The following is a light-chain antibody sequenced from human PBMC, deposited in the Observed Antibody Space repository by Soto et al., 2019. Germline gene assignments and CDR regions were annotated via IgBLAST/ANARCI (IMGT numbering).Light chain of an antibody. CDR1: QNLLYSANNKDY. V-gene: IGKV4-1*01. Sequence: DFVMTQSPDSLAVSLGERATINCKSSQNLLYSANNKDYLAWYQHKPGQPPKLLIYWASARESGVPDRFSGSGYGTDFALTISSLLAEDVAVYCCQRYYSTPFTFGPGTKVAIK. CDR2: WAS. CDR3: QRYYSTPFT. J-gene: IGKJ3*01.